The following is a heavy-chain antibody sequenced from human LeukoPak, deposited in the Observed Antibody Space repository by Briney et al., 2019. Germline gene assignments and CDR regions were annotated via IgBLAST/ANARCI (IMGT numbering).Heavy chain of an antibody. CDR3: AKGYSYGFVDAFDI. V-gene: IGHV3-9*03. CDR2: ISWNSGSI. CDR1: GFTFDDYA. Sequence: PGGSLRLSCAAYGFTFDDYAMHWVRQAPGKGLEWVSGISWNSGSIGYADSVKGRFTISRDNAKNSLYLQMNSLRAEDMALYYCAKGYSYGFVDAFDIWGQGKMVTVSS. J-gene: IGHJ3*02. D-gene: IGHD5-18*01.